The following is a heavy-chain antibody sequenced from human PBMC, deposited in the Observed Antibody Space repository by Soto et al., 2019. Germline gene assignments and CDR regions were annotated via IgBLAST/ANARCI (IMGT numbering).Heavy chain of an antibody. J-gene: IGHJ6*02. D-gene: IGHD6-13*01. CDR3: ASGLRTIAAAGTNYYYGMDV. CDR1: GYTFTSYG. CDR2: ISAYNGNT. Sequence: VASVKVSCKASGYTFTSYGISWVRQAPGQGLEWMGWISAYNGNTNYAQKLQGRVTMTTDTSTSTAYMELRSLRSDDTAVYYCASGLRTIAAAGTNYYYGMDVWGQGTTVTVSS. V-gene: IGHV1-18*04.